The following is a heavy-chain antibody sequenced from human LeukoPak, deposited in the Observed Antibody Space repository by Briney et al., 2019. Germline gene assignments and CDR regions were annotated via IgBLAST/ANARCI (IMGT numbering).Heavy chain of an antibody. Sequence: PSETLSLTCTVSGGSISSGSYYWSWIRRPAGKGLEWIGRIYTSGSTNYNPSLKSRVTISVDTSKNQFSLKLSSVTAADTAVYYCAKSSYCSSTSCYTFSGWYFDLWGRGTLVTVSS. CDR2: IYTSGST. CDR3: AKSSYCSSTSCYTFSGWYFDL. CDR1: GGSISSGSYY. V-gene: IGHV4-61*02. J-gene: IGHJ2*01. D-gene: IGHD2-2*02.